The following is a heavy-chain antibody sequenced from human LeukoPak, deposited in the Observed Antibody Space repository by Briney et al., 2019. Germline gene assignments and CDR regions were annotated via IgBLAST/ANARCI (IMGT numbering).Heavy chain of an antibody. CDR3: ARGVGRLRYCSSTSCPHDY. CDR2: INHSGST. CDR1: GGSFSGYY. D-gene: IGHD2-2*01. V-gene: IGHV4-34*01. Sequence: SETLSLTCAVYGGSFSGYYWSWIRQPPGKGLEWIGEINHSGSTNYNPSLKSRVTISVDTSKNQFSLKLSSVTAADTAVYYCARGVGRLRYCSSTSCPHDYWGQGTLVTVSS. J-gene: IGHJ4*02.